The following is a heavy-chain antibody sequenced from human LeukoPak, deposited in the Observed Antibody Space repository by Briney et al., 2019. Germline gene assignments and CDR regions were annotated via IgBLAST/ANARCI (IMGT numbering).Heavy chain of an antibody. V-gene: IGHV4-4*02. CDR2: IHHSGRL. D-gene: IGHD1-1*01. CDR3: ARGGDWKFDY. Sequence: GSLRLSCGASGFTFSYHWMHWVRQPPGKGLEWIGEIHHSGRLNYSPSLKSRVTISVDKSKNHFSLNLNSITPADTAIYYCARGGDWKFDYWGQGALVTVSS. J-gene: IGHJ4*02. CDR1: GFTFSYHW.